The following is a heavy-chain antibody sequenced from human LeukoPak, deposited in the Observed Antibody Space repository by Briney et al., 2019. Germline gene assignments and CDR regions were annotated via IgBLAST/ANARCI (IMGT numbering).Heavy chain of an antibody. CDR3: AKNPYEYYFDY. V-gene: IGHV1-2*02. J-gene: IGHJ4*02. Sequence: ASVKVSCKASGYTLTGYYMHWLRQAPGQGLEWMGWINPSSGDTNYAQKFQGRVTMTRDTSIRSAHMELNRLTSDDTAVYYGAKNPYEYYFDYWGQGTLVTVSS. CDR1: GYTLTGYY. CDR2: INPSSGDT. D-gene: IGHD5-12*01.